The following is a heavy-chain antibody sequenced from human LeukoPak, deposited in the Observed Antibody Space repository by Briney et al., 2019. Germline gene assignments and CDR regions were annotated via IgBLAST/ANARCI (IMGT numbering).Heavy chain of an antibody. Sequence: ASVKVSCKASGYTFTSYDINWVRQATGQGLEWMGWMNPNSGNTGYAQKFQGRVTMTKNTPITTAYMELSSLRPEDTAVYYCARALSWTTNSYYYMDVWGKGTTVTVSS. D-gene: IGHD3/OR15-3a*01. V-gene: IGHV1-8*01. CDR1: GYTFTSYD. J-gene: IGHJ6*03. CDR3: ARALSWTTNSYYYMDV. CDR2: MNPNSGNT.